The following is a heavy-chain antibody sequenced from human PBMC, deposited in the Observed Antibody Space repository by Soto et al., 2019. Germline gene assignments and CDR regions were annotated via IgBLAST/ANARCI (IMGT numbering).Heavy chain of an antibody. J-gene: IGHJ5*02. Sequence: SETLSLTCTVSGCSISSYYWSWIRQPPGKGLEWIGYIYYSGSTNYNPSLKSRVTISVDTSKNQFSLKLSSVTAADTAVYYCARGGDPEGPNWFDPWGQGTLVTVSS. CDR2: IYYSGST. CDR3: ARGGDPEGPNWFDP. V-gene: IGHV4-59*01. CDR1: GCSISSYY.